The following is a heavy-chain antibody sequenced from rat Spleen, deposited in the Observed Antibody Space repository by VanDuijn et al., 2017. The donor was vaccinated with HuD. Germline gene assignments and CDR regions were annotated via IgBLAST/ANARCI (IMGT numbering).Heavy chain of an antibody. Sequence: EVQLVESGGGLVQPGRSLKLSCAASGFTFSNYDMAWVRQAPTKGLEWIASISTGGGNTYYPDSVKGRFTISRDTAQNTLYLQMNSPTYEDTATYYCTRGGYXRYWGQGVMVTVSS. J-gene: IGHJ2*01. CDR1: GFTFSNYD. D-gene: IGHD2-5*01. CDR3: TRGGYXRY. CDR2: ISTGGGNT. V-gene: IGHV5S13*01.